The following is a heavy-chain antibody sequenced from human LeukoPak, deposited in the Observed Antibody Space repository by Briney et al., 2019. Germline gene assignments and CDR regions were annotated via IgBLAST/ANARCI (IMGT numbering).Heavy chain of an antibody. CDR1: GGSVSGYF. CDR2: IHHTGDA. V-gene: IGHV4-59*02. CDR3: AMGAGWLIDY. D-gene: IGHD2-15*01. J-gene: IGHJ4*02. Sequence: SETLSLTCTVSGGSVSGYFWSWVRQPPGKGLEFIGCIHHTGDAAYYPSLKSRVTISVDASKNQFSLKLNSVTPADTAVYYCAMGAGWLIDYWGQGSLVTVSS.